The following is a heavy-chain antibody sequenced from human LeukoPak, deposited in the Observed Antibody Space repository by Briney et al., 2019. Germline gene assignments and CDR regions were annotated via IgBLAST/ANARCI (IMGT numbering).Heavy chain of an antibody. V-gene: IGHV4-34*01. CDR3: ARAHSSGIYLGMDV. J-gene: IGHJ6*01. CDR1: GGSFSGYY. CDR2: INHSGST. Sequence: PSETLSLTCALYGGSFSGYYWSWIRQPPGKGLEWIGEINHSGSTNYNPSLKSRVTISVDASKNQFSLKLSSVTAADTAVYYCARAHSSGIYLGMDVWGEPWTVSVSS. D-gene: IGHD3-10*01.